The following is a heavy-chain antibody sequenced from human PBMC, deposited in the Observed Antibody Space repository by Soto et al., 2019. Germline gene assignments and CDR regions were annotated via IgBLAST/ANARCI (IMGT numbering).Heavy chain of an antibody. V-gene: IGHV1-69*01. J-gene: IGHJ5*02. D-gene: IGHD2-15*01. CDR3: ARHTPDIVVVVAAGGPGFDP. Sequence: QVQLVQSGAEVKKPGSSVKVSCKASGGTFSSYAISWVRQAPGQGLEWMGGIIPIFGTANYAQKFQGRVTITADESTSTAYMELSSLRSEDTAVYYCARHTPDIVVVVAAGGPGFDPWGQGTLVTVSS. CDR2: IIPIFGTA. CDR1: GGTFSSYA.